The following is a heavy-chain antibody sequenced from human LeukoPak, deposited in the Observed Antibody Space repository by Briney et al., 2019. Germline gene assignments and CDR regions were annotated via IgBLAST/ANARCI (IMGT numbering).Heavy chain of an antibody. V-gene: IGHV4-30-2*01. CDR2: IYHSGST. D-gene: IGHD3-3*01. CDR1: GGSISSGGYS. J-gene: IGHJ5*02. CDR3: ARVQFWSSYNWFDP. Sequence: PSETLSLTCAVSGGSISSGGYSWSWIRQPPGKGLEWIGYIYHSGSTYYNPSLKSRVTISVDRSKNQFSLKLSSVTAADTAVYYCARVQFWSSYNWFDPWGQGTLVTVSS.